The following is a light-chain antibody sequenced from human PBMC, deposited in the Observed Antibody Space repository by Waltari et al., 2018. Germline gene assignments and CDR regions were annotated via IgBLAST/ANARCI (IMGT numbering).Light chain of an antibody. CDR3: QQYYRSRS. V-gene: IGKV4-1*01. CDR1: QSLLYYSTDKNY. J-gene: IGKJ1*01. CDR2: WAS. Sequence: DVVLTQSPDSLAVSLGERATLTCRSRQSLLYYSTDKNYLAWYQQRQGQPPKLLISWASTRESGVPDRFSGSGSGTDFTLTINNLQPEDVAVYYCQQYYRSRSFGQGTKVEIK.